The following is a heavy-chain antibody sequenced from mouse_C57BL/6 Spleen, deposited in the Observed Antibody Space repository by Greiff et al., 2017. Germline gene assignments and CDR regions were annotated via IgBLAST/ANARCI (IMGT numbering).Heavy chain of an antibody. V-gene: IGHV1-52*01. Sequence: QVQLKQPGAELVRPGSSVKLSCKASGYTFTSYWMHWVKQRPIQGLEWIGNIDPSDSETHYNQKFKDKATLTVDKSSSTAYMQLSSLTSEDSAVYYCARAGGYGNPFDYWGQGTTLTVSS. D-gene: IGHD2-1*01. CDR3: ARAGGYGNPFDY. CDR2: IDPSDSET. J-gene: IGHJ2*01. CDR1: GYTFTSYW.